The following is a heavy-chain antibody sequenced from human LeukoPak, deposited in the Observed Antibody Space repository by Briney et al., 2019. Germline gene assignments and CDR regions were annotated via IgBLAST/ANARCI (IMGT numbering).Heavy chain of an antibody. V-gene: IGHV4-38-2*01. J-gene: IGHJ6*03. Sequence: SETLSLTCAVSGYSLSSGYYWGWIRQPPGKGLEWIGNFFGGETTYYNPSLKTRVAISVDASKNQFSLRLTSMTAADTAVYYCARAGPYCPSSTCYLPAYYYMDVWGKGTTVSVSS. CDR3: ARAGPYCPSSTCYLPAYYYMDV. CDR2: FFGGETT. CDR1: GYSLSSGYY. D-gene: IGHD2-2*01.